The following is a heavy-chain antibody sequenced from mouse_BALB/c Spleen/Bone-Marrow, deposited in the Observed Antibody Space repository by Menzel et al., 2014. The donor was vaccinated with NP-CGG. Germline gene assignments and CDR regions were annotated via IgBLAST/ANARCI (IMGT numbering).Heavy chain of an antibody. CDR2: IGPYNGGT. CDR1: GYSFTGYY. J-gene: IGHJ1*01. V-gene: IGHV1S135*01. D-gene: IGHD1-1*01. Sequence: EAQLQQSGPDLVKPGASVKFSCKASGYSFTGYYMHWMKQSHGKSLEWIGYIGPYNGGTTYNQKFKGKATLTADKSSSTAFMHLNSLTFEDSSVYYCAREDGWHFYFWRAGTPVSVPS. CDR3: AREDGWHFYF.